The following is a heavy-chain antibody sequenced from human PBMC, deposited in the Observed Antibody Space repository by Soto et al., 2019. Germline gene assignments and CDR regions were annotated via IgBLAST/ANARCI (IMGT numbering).Heavy chain of an antibody. D-gene: IGHD2-15*01. Sequence: ASVKVSCKASGYTFTSYDINLVRQATGQGLEWMGWMNPNSGNTGYAQKFQGRVTMTRNTSISTAYMELSSLRSEDTAVYYCARVGCSGGSCYFSYWGQGTLVTVSS. CDR1: GYTFTSYD. CDR3: ARVGCSGGSCYFSY. V-gene: IGHV1-8*01. CDR2: MNPNSGNT. J-gene: IGHJ4*02.